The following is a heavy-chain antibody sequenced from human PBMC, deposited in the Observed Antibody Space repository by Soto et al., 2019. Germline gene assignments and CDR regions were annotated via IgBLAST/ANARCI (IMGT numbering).Heavy chain of an antibody. D-gene: IGHD4-17*01. Sequence: SETLSLTCTVSGGSISSSSYYWGWIRQPPGKGLEWIGSIYYSGSTYYNPSLKSRVTISVDTSKNQFSLKLSSVTAADTAVYYCARLDDYGDYLDYWGQGTLVTVSS. V-gene: IGHV4-39*01. CDR3: ARLDDYGDYLDY. CDR2: IYYSGST. CDR1: GGSISSSSYY. J-gene: IGHJ4*02.